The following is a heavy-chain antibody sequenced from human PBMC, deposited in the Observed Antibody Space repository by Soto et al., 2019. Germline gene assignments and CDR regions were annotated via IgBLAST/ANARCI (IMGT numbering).Heavy chain of an antibody. CDR2: ISGGDGAT. D-gene: IGHD7-27*01. J-gene: IGHJ4*02. Sequence: EVQLLESGGGLGQPGGSLRLSCAASGFTFSTYTMTWVRQPAGKGLEWVSVISGGDGATYYADSVKGRFTISRDISKNTLYLQMNSLRADDTAIYYCVTGNWGDYWGQGTLVTVSS. CDR3: VTGNWGDY. V-gene: IGHV3-23*01. CDR1: GFTFSTYT.